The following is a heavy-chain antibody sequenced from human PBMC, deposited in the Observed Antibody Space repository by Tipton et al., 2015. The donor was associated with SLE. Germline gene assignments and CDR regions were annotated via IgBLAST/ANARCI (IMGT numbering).Heavy chain of an antibody. D-gene: IGHD4-17*01. CDR1: GGSFSGYY. Sequence: TLSLTCAVYGGSFSGYYWSWIRQPPGKGLEWIGEINHSGSTNYNPPLKSRVTISVDTSKNQFSLKLSSVTAADTAVYYCARDYGETDYWGQGTLVTVSS. CDR2: INHSGST. J-gene: IGHJ4*02. CDR3: ARDYGETDY. V-gene: IGHV4-34*01.